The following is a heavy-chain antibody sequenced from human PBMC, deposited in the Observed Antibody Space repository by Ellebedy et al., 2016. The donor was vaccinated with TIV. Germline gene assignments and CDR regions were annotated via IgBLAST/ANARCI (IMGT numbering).Heavy chain of an antibody. CDR2: VFHSGSS. V-gene: IGHV4-4*02. D-gene: IGHD3-10*01. CDR1: GVSVSSSNW. J-gene: IGHJ4*02. CDR3: ARNVWFGESSDPFYFDY. Sequence: SETLSLXXDVSGVSVSSSNWWSWVRQSPGKGLEWIGEVFHSGSSTYNPSLKSRVTISIDESRNKISLSLRSAAAADTAVYYCARNVWFGESSDPFYFDYWGQGILVSVSS.